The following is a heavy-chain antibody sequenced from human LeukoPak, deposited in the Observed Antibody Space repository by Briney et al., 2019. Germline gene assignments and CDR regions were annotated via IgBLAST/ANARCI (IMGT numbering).Heavy chain of an antibody. CDR1: GFTFSSYS. CDR3: ARETYSGSSQPMGY. V-gene: IGHV3-21*01. D-gene: IGHD1-26*01. CDR2: ISSSSSNI. Sequence: GGSLRLSCAASGFTFSSYSMNWVRQAPGKGLEWVSSISSSSSNIYYADSVKGRFTISRDNAKNSLYLQMNSLRAEDTAVYYCARETYSGSSQPMGYWGQGTLVTVSS. J-gene: IGHJ4*02.